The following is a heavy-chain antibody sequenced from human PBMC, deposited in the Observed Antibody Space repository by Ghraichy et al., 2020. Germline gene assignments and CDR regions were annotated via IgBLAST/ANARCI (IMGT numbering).Heavy chain of an antibody. CDR3: AKDLNPALNADFDY. Sequence: GGSLRLSCAASGFTFSSYGMHWVRQAPGKGLEWVAFIRYDGSNKYYADSVKGRFTISRDNSKNTLYLQMNSLRAEDTAVYYCAKDLNPALNADFDYWGQGTLVTVSS. CDR2: IRYDGSNK. V-gene: IGHV3-30*02. CDR1: GFTFSSYG. J-gene: IGHJ4*02.